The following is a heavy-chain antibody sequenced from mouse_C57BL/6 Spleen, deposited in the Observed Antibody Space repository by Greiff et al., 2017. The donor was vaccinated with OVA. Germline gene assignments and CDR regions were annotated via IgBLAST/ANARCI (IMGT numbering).Heavy chain of an antibody. V-gene: IGHV1-59*01. CDR3: ARSLGRWYFDV. CDR2: IDPSDSYT. Sequence: QVQLQQPGAELVRPGTSVKLSCKASGYTFTSYWMPWVKQRPGQGLEWIGVIDPSDSYTNYNQKFKGKATLTVDTSSSTAYMQLSSLTSEDSAVYYCARSLGRWYFDVWGTGTTVTVSS. J-gene: IGHJ1*03. D-gene: IGHD4-1*01. CDR1: GYTFTSYW.